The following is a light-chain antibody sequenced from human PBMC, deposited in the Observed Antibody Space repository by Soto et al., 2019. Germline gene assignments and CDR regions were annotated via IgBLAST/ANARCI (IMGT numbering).Light chain of an antibody. V-gene: IGKV3-20*01. J-gene: IGKJ1*01. CDR3: QLYGSSPPWT. CDR2: GAS. Sequence: EIALTQSPGTLSLSPGERATLSCRATESISSSYLAWYHQKPGQAPRLRIYGASTRSTGILDRFSGSGSGTNFILPISRMEPDDFSVYYCQLYGSSPPWTFGQGTKVEIK. CDR1: ESISSSY.